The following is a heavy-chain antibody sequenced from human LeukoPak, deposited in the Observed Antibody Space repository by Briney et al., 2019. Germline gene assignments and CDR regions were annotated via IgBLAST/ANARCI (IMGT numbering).Heavy chain of an antibody. V-gene: IGHV4-30-4*08. D-gene: IGHD2-21*01. Sequence: QVQLQESGPGLVKPSQTLSLTCTVSGGSISSGDYYWSWIRQPPGNGLGRIGYIYYSGSTYYNPSLKSRVTISVDTSKNQFSLKLSSVTAADTAVYYCASQRIPNAFDIWGQGTMVTVSS. CDR1: GGSISSGDYY. J-gene: IGHJ3*02. CDR2: IYYSGST. CDR3: ASQRIPNAFDI.